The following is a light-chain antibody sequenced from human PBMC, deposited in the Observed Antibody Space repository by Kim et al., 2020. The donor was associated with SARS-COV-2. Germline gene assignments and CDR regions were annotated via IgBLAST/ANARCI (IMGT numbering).Light chain of an antibody. Sequence: QSALTQPAPVSGSLGQSITISCTGTSSDVGAHNYVSWYQQHPGKAPKFMIYEVSKRPSGTSIRFSGSKSGNTASLTISGLQAEDEAEYYCSSYTTSSTLVFGGGTQLPVL. V-gene: IGLV2-14*01. CDR2: EVS. CDR1: SSDVGAHNY. CDR3: SSYTTSSTLV. J-gene: IGLJ3*02.